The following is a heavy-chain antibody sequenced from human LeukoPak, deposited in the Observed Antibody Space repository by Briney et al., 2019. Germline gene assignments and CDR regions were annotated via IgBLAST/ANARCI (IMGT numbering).Heavy chain of an antibody. CDR1: GVSISSYY. D-gene: IGHD1-7*01. V-gene: IGHV4-59*01. Sequence: SETLSLTCTVSGVSISSYYWSWIRQPPGKGLEWIGYIYYSGSTNYNPSLKSRVTISSDTSKTQFSLKLRSVTAADTAVYYCARGPVGGTTYNDGDAFDIWGEGTMVTVSS. CDR3: ARGPVGGTTYNDGDAFDI. CDR2: IYYSGST. J-gene: IGHJ3*02.